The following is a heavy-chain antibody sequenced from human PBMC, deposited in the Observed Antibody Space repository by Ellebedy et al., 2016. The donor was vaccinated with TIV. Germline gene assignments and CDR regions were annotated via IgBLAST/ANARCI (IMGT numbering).Heavy chain of an antibody. CDR2: IYYSGST. D-gene: IGHD4-17*01. J-gene: IGHJ6*02. Sequence: SETLSLTCTVSGGSISSYYWSWIRQPPGKGLEWIGYIYYSGSTNYNPSLKSRVTISVDTSKNQFSLKLSSVTAADTAVYYCARVYGDYSGGMDVWGQGTTVTVSS. CDR3: ARVYGDYSGGMDV. CDR1: GGSISSYY. V-gene: IGHV4-59*01.